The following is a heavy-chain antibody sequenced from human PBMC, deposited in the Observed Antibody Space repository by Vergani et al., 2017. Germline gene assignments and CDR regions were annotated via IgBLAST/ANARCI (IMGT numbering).Heavy chain of an antibody. J-gene: IGHJ4*02. CDR3: ARTRSGATGLYFDY. CDR2: IIPIFGTA. V-gene: IGHV1-69*01. CDR1: GGTFSSYA. D-gene: IGHD6-25*01. Sequence: QVQLVQSGAEVKKPGSSVKVSCKASGGTFSSYAISWVRQAPGQGLEWMGGIIPIFGTANYAQKFQGRVTITADESTSTAYMELSSLRSEDTAVYYWARTRSGATGLYFDYWGQGTLVTVSS.